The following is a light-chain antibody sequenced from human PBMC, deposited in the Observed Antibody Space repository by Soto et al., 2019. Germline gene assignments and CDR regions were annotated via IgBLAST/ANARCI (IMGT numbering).Light chain of an antibody. CDR1: QSVSSN. J-gene: IGKJ5*01. CDR2: GAS. Sequence: EIVMTQSPATLSVSPGERATLSCRASQSVSSNLAWYQLKPGQAPRLLIYGASTRATGIPARFSGSGSGTDFTLTISSLEPEDFAVYYCQQRSNWPSITFGQGTRLEIK. CDR3: QQRSNWPSIT. V-gene: IGKV3-15*01.